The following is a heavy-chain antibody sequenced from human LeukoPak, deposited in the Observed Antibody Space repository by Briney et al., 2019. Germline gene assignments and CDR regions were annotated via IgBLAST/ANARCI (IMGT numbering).Heavy chain of an antibody. CDR2: IATGGYTL. CDR3: ATSSFYGQL. Sequence: PGGPLRLSCAASGFSFSDTYMSWIRQAPGKGLEWIAYIATGGYTLDYADSMRGRFTVSRDNAKNSLYLQMNSLRVEDTAVYYCATSSFYGQLWGQGTLVTVSS. J-gene: IGHJ1*01. CDR1: GFSFSDTY. V-gene: IGHV3-11*01. D-gene: IGHD2/OR15-2a*01.